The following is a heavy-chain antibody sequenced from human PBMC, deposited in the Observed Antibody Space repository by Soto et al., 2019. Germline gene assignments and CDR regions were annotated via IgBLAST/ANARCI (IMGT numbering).Heavy chain of an antibody. CDR1: GYTFTSYG. J-gene: IGHJ4*02. Sequence: ASVKVSCKASGYTFTSYGISCVRQAPGQGLEWMGWISGYNGDTNYAQKLQGRVTMTTDTSTSTAYMELRSLRSDDTAVYYCARAPQTVAGAGIWYWGQGTLVTVSS. CDR2: ISGYNGDT. V-gene: IGHV1-18*04. CDR3: ARAPQTVAGAGIWY. D-gene: IGHD6-13*01.